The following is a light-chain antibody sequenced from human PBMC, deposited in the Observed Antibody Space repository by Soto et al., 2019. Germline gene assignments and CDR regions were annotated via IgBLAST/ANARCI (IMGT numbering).Light chain of an antibody. J-gene: IGKJ2*01. CDR3: QQYGDWPPET. CDR2: DTS. Sequence: EIVMTQSPATLSVSPGEGATLSCRASQGIGSTLAWYQQKPGQTPRLLIYDTSTRATGVPARFSGSGSATEFTLSISSLQSEDVAVYYCQQYGDWPPETFGQGTKLEI. CDR1: QGIGST. V-gene: IGKV3-15*01.